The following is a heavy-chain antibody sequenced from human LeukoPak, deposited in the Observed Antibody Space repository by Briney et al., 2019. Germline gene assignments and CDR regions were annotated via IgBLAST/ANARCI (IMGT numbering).Heavy chain of an antibody. Sequence: GESLKISCKGSGYSFTSYWIGWMRPMPGKGLERMGVIYPGDSDTRYSPSFQGQVTISADKSISTAYLQWSSLKASDTAMYYCARLITMVRGVPYGMDVWGQGTTVAVSS. J-gene: IGHJ6*02. D-gene: IGHD3-10*01. CDR2: IYPGDSDT. CDR3: ARLITMVRGVPYGMDV. CDR1: GYSFTSYW. V-gene: IGHV5-51*01.